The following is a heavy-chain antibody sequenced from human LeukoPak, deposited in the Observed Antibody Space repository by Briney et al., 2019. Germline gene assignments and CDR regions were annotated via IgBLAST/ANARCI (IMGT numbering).Heavy chain of an antibody. CDR3: SRSPGKWFDP. Sequence: ASETLSLTCTVSGGSISSYYWSWIRQPPGKGLEWIGYIYYSGSTNYNPSLKSRVTISVDTSKNQFSLKLSSVTAADTAVYYCSRSPGKWFDPWGQGTLVTVSS. D-gene: IGHD1-26*01. V-gene: IGHV4-59*08. CDR2: IYYSGST. J-gene: IGHJ5*02. CDR1: GGSISSYY.